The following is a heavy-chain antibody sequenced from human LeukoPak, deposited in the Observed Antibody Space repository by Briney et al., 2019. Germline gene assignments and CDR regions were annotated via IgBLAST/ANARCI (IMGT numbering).Heavy chain of an antibody. CDR2: ISWNSGSI. J-gene: IGHJ6*03. CDR1: GFTFDDYA. V-gene: IGHV3-9*01. Sequence: GRSLRLSCAASGFTFDDYAMHWVRQAPGKGLEWVSGISWNSGSIGYADSVKGRFTISRDNAKNSLYLQMNSLSAEDTAVYFCARASSQPGYYESDYYYMDVWGKGTTVTVSS. D-gene: IGHD3-22*01. CDR3: ARASSQPGYYESDYYYMDV.